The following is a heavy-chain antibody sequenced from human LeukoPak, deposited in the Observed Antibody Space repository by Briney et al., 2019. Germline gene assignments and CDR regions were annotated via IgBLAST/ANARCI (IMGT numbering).Heavy chain of an antibody. J-gene: IGHJ4*02. CDR3: ARDFQDTAMVPFDY. CDR1: GYTFTSYY. CDR2: INPNSGGT. D-gene: IGHD5-18*01. V-gene: IGHV1-2*02. Sequence: GASVKVSCKASGYTFTSYYMHWVRQAPGQGLEWMGWINPNSGGTNYAQKFQGRVTMTRDTSISTAYMELSRLRSDDTAVYYCARDFQDTAMVPFDYWGQGTLVTVSS.